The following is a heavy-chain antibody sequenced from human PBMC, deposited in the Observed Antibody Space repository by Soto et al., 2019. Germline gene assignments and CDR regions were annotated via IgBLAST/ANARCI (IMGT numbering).Heavy chain of an antibody. D-gene: IGHD5-12*01. CDR1: GFTFSSYA. CDR3: AKDGRGYSGYARYYFDY. Sequence: GGSLRLSCAASGFTFSSYAMSWVRQAPGKGLEWVSAISGSGGSTYYADSVKGRFTISRDNSKNTLYLQMNSLRAEDTAVYYCAKDGRGYSGYARYYFDYWGQGTLVTVSS. J-gene: IGHJ4*02. CDR2: ISGSGGST. V-gene: IGHV3-23*01.